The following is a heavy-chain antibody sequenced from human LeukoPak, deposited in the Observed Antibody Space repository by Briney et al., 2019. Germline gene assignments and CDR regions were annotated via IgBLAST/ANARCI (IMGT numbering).Heavy chain of an antibody. CDR1: GLTFDDYA. D-gene: IGHD6-13*01. CDR2: ISWNSGSI. Sequence: GRSLRLSCAASGLTFDDYAMHWVRQAPGKGLEWVSGISWNSGSIGYADSVKGRFTISRDNAKNSLYLQMNSLRAEDVALYYCAKDIIPYSSSWGTFDYWGQGTLVTVSS. CDR3: AKDIIPYSSSWGTFDY. V-gene: IGHV3-9*03. J-gene: IGHJ4*02.